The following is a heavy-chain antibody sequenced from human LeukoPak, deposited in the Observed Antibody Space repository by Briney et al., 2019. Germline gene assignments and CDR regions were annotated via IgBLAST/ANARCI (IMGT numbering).Heavy chain of an antibody. J-gene: IGHJ5*02. CDR1: GFTFGDYP. CDR3: AKDMGGSGRNWASNWFDP. D-gene: IGHD1-26*01. Sequence: GGSLRLSCAASGFTFGDYPMHWVRQAPGKGLEWVSLISWDGGSSFQADPVRGRFTISRDNSKNSLYLQMNSLRSEDPALYSCAKDMGGSGRNWASNWFDPWGQGTLVTVSS. V-gene: IGHV3-43*01. CDR2: ISWDGGSS.